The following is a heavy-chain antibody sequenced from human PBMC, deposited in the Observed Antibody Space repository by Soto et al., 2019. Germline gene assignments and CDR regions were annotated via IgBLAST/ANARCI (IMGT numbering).Heavy chain of an antibody. D-gene: IGHD6-19*01. Sequence: QVQLVQSGAEVKKPGSSVKVSCKVSGGSFSNYAIDWERLAPGHGLEWMGGIVPIFGTTYYTQKFQGRATIIADDSTTTAYLEMSSLRSEDTAIYYCARVEAVAGLYNYHGLDVWGQGTAVTVSS. J-gene: IGHJ6*02. CDR1: GGSFSNYA. CDR2: IVPIFGTT. V-gene: IGHV1-69*12. CDR3: ARVEAVAGLYNYHGLDV.